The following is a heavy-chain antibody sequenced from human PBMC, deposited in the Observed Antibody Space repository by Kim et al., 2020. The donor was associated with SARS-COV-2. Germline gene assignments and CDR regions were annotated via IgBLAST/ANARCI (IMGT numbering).Heavy chain of an antibody. CDR1: GGSISSSNW. CDR3: ARALFPQYYYDSSGYSVVFDP. J-gene: IGHJ5*02. CDR2: IYHSGST. Sequence: SETLSLTCAVSGGSISSSNWWSWVRQPPGKGLGWIGEIYHSGSTNYNPSLKSRVTISVDKSKNQFSLKLSSVTAADTAVYYCARALFPQYYYDSSGYSVVFDPWGQGTLVTVSS. D-gene: IGHD3-22*01. V-gene: IGHV4-4*02.